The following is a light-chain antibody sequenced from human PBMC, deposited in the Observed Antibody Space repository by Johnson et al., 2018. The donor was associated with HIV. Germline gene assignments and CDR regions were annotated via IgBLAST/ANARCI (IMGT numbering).Light chain of an antibody. V-gene: IGLV1-51*01. CDR3: GTWDTSLGAQYC. CDR2: DNN. CDR1: SSNIGNNY. J-gene: IGLJ1*01. Sequence: QSVLTQPPSVSAAPGQKVTISCSGSSSNIGNNYVSWYQQLPGTAPKLLIYDNNKRPSGIPDRFSGSKSGTSATLGITGLQTGDEADYYCGTWDTSLGAQYCFGSGTKVTVL.